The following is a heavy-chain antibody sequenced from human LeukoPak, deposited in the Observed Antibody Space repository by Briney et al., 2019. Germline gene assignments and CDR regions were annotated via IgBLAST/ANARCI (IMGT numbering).Heavy chain of an antibody. CDR3: ARSGAYYYDSSGHPGTNFDY. D-gene: IGHD3-22*01. CDR1: GGSFSGYY. CDR2: INHSGST. V-gene: IGHV4-34*01. J-gene: IGHJ4*02. Sequence: PSETLSLTCAVYGGSFSGYYWRWIRQPPGKGLEWIGEINHSGSTNYNPSLKSRVTISVDTSKNQFSLKLSSVTAADTAVYYCARSGAYYYDSSGHPGTNFDYWGQGTLVTVSS.